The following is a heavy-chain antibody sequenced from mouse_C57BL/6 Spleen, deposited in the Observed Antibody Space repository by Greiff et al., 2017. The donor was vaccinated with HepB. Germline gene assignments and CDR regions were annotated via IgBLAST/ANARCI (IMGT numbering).Heavy chain of an antibody. D-gene: IGHD4-1*01. CDR1: GYAFTNYL. CDR3: ARWETGKAAD. Sequence: VQLQQSGAELVRPGTSVKVSCKASGYAFTNYLIEWVKQRPGQGLEWIGVINPGSGGTNYNEKFKGKATLTADKSSSTAYMQLSSLTSEDSAVYFCARWETGKAADWGQGTLVTVSA. CDR2: INPGSGGT. J-gene: IGHJ3*01. V-gene: IGHV1-54*01.